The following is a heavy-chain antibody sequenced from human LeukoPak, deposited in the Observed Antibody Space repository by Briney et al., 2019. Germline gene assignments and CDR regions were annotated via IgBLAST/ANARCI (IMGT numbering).Heavy chain of an antibody. J-gene: IGHJ1*01. Sequence: PGRSLRLSCAASGFTFDDYAMHWVRQAPGKGLEWVSGISWNSGSIGYADSVKGRFTISRDNAKNSLYLQMNSLRAEDTALYYCAKDKGLWLVLEYFQHWGQGTLVTVSS. CDR1: GFTFDDYA. D-gene: IGHD6-19*01. CDR3: AKDKGLWLVLEYFQH. CDR2: ISWNSGSI. V-gene: IGHV3-9*01.